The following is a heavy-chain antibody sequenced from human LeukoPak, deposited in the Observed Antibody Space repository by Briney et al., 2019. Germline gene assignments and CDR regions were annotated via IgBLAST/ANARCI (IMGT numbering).Heavy chain of an antibody. CDR1: GFTFSSYE. Sequence: PGGSLRLSCAASGFTFSSYEMNWVRQAPGRGLEWVAFTLYDGSSQYYPDSLRGRLTISRDNSKNTLFLQMNNLTHDDTAVYYCAKDLLLRQFVLDFWGQGTPVTVSS. D-gene: IGHD5-24*01. J-gene: IGHJ4*02. CDR3: AKDLLLRQFVLDF. CDR2: TLYDGSSQ. V-gene: IGHV3-30*02.